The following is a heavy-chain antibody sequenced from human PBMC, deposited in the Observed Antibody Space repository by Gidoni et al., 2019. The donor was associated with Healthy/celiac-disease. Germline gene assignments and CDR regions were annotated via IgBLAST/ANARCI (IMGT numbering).Heavy chain of an antibody. V-gene: IGHV4-34*01. CDR3: ARGRRAAAVTLAPSGFKH. D-gene: IGHD6-13*01. CDR2: INHSGST. Sequence: QVQLQQWGAGLLKPSETLSLTCAVYGGSFSGYYWSWIRQPPGKGLEWIGEINHSGSTNYNPSLKSRVTISVDTSKNQFSLKLSSVTAADTAVYYCARGRRAAAVTLAPSGFKHWGQGTLVTVSS. J-gene: IGHJ1*01. CDR1: GGSFSGYY.